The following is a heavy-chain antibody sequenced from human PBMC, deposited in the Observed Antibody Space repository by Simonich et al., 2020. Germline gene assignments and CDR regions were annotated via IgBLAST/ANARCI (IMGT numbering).Heavy chain of an antibody. CDR1: GFTFEAYA. V-gene: IGHV3-9*01. CDR2: ISWNSGSI. D-gene: IGHD6-13*01. J-gene: IGHJ1*01. Sequence: EVQLVESGGGLVQPGRSLRLSCAASGFTFEAYAMHWVRQAPGKGLEWVSGISWNSGSIGYADSVKGRFTISRDNAKNSLYLQMNSLRAEDTALYYCAKDIAAAGAEYFQHWGQGTLVTVSS. CDR3: AKDIAAAGAEYFQH.